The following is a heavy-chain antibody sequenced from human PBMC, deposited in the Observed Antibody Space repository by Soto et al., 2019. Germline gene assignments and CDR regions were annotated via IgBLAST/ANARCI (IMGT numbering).Heavy chain of an antibody. Sequence: PGWSLRLSCALSVFPFITYGFHWVRQPPGKGLEWVAVIVSDGSAKYHADSVEGRFTISRDNSKDTLYLQMNSLRAEDTAVYYCARDDAFGNENGFDIWGQGTMVTVSS. CDR3: ARDDAFGNENGFDI. CDR2: IVSDGSAK. J-gene: IGHJ3*02. V-gene: IGHV3-33*01. D-gene: IGHD1-1*01. CDR1: VFPFITYG.